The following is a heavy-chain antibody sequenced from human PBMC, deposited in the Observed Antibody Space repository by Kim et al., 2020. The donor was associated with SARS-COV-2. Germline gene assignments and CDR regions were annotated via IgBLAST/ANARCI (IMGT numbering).Heavy chain of an antibody. D-gene: IGHD1-1*01. CDR2: P. Sequence: PTYAQDFTGRFVFSLDTSVSTAYLQISSLKAEDTDVYYCARDRPGGNFDYWGQGTLVTVSS. CDR3: ARDRPGGNFDY. V-gene: IGHV7-4-1*02. J-gene: IGHJ4*02.